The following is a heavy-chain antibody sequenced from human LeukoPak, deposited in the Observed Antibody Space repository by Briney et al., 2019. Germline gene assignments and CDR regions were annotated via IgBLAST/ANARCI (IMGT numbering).Heavy chain of an antibody. CDR1: GFTFSSYA. V-gene: IGHV3-23*01. J-gene: IGHJ6*03. D-gene: IGHD3-10*01. CDR3: AKDEEVPSDYDYMDV. Sequence: GGSLRLSCAASGFTFSSYAMSWVRQASGQGLEWVSAISGSGGSTYYADSVKGRFTISRDNSKNTLYLQMNSLGAEDTAVYYFAKDEEVPSDYDYMDVWGKGTTVTVSS. CDR2: ISGSGGST.